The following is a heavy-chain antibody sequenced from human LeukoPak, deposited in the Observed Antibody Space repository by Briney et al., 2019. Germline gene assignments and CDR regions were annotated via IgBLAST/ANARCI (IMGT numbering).Heavy chain of an antibody. D-gene: IGHD2-2*01. CDR3: AKRPIYVVVPAASDY. J-gene: IGHJ4*02. Sequence: PGGSLRLSCAASGFTFSSYSMNWVRQAPGKGLEWVSYISSSSSTIYYADSVKGRFTISRDNSKNTLYLQMNSLRAEDTAVYYCAKRPIYVVVPAASDYWGQGTLVTVSS. V-gene: IGHV3-48*01. CDR2: ISSSSSTI. CDR1: GFTFSSYS.